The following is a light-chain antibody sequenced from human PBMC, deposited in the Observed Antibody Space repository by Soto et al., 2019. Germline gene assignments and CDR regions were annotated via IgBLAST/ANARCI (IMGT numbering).Light chain of an antibody. V-gene: IGKV3-20*01. CDR3: QQYGSSPRYS. CDR1: QSVDSRY. Sequence: DIVLTQSPGTLSLSPGERATLSCRASQSVDSRYLAWYQQKPGQAPRLVIHAVSRRATGIPDGFSGSGSGTDFTLTISRLEPEDFAEYYCQQYGSSPRYSFGQGTKLEIK. J-gene: IGKJ2*03. CDR2: AVS.